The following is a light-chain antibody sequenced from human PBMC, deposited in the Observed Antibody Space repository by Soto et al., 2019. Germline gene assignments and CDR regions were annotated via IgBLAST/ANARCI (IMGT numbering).Light chain of an antibody. V-gene: IGLV1-40*01. CDR3: GTWGRGRRV. J-gene: IGLJ1*01. Sequence: QSVLTQPPSVSGAPGQRVTISCTGSSSNIGAGYDVHWYQQLPGTAPKLLIYGNSNRPSGVPDRFSGSKSGTSASLAITGLQAEDEADYYCGTWGRGRRVSGAGTKVT. CDR2: GNS. CDR1: SSNIGAGYD.